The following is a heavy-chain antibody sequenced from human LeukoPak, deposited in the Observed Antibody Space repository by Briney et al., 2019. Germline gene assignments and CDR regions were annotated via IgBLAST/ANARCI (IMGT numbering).Heavy chain of an antibody. Sequence: PGGSLRLSCAASGFNFRSYVMSWVRQAPGKGLEWVSTISGAGGSTYDADSVKGRFTISRDNAKNSLYLQMNSLRAEDTAVYYCAELGITMIGGVWGKGTTVTISS. CDR1: GFNFRSYV. J-gene: IGHJ6*04. D-gene: IGHD3-10*02. CDR2: ISGAGGST. V-gene: IGHV3-23*01. CDR3: AELGITMIGGV.